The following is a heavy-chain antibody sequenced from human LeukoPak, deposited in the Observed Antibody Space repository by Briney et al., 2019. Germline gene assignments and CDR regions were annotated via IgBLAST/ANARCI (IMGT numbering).Heavy chain of an antibody. J-gene: IGHJ4*02. Sequence: SETLSLTCTVSSASMSSYYWSWIRQPPGKGLEWIGYIYYSGSTNYNPSLKSRVTISVDTSKNQFTLKLSSVTAADTAVYYCARERSLDYWGQGTLVTVSS. V-gene: IGHV4-59*01. CDR1: SASMSSYY. CDR2: IYYSGST. CDR3: ARERSLDY.